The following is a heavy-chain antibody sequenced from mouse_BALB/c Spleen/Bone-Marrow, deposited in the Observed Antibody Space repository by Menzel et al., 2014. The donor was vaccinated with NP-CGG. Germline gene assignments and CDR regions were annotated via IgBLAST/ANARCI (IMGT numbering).Heavy chain of an antibody. Sequence: VQLQESGAELMKPGASVKISCKATGYTFSSYWTEWVKQRPGHGLEWIGEILPGSGTTNYNEKFKGKATFTADTSSNTAYMQLSSLTSEDSAVYYCARGTYRYYFDYWGQGTTLTVSS. CDR3: ARGTYRYYFDY. V-gene: IGHV1-9*01. J-gene: IGHJ2*01. CDR2: ILPGSGTT. CDR1: GYTFSSYW. D-gene: IGHD2-14*01.